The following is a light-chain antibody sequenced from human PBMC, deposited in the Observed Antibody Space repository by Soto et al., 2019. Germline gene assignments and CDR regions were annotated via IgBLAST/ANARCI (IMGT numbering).Light chain of an antibody. CDR2: GAS. Sequence: EIVLTQSPGTLSLSPGERATLSCRASQSVSSSYLAWYQQKPGQAPGLLIYGASSRATGIPDRFSGSGSGTDFTLTISRLEPEDFAVYYCQQYGSSPPQLTFGGGTKVEIK. CDR3: QQYGSSPPQLT. J-gene: IGKJ4*01. CDR1: QSVSSSY. V-gene: IGKV3-20*01.